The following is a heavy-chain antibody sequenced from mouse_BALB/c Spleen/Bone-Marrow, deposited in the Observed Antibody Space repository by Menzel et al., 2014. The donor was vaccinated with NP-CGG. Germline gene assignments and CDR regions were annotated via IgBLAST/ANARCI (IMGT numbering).Heavy chain of an antibody. CDR3: TRSRRAMDH. V-gene: IGHV1S81*02. CDR2: TNPSNGGT. D-gene: IGHD2-12*01. J-gene: IGHJ4*01. Sequence: VQLRQSGAELVKPGASVKLSCKASGYTFTSYYMCWVKQRPGQGLEWIGETNPSNGGTNFNEKFKSKATLTVDKSSSTAYMSLSSLTSEDSAVYYCTRSRRAMDHWGQGTSVTVSS. CDR1: GYTFTSYY.